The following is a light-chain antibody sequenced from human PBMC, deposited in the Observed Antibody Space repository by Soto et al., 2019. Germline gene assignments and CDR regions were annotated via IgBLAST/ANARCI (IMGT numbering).Light chain of an antibody. V-gene: IGKV3-15*01. J-gene: IGKJ2*01. CDR1: QRVSTT. Sequence: EIVMTQSPATLSVSPGERATLSCRASQRVSTTLAWYQQKPGQAPRLLIYGASTRATGIPGRFSGSGADTEFTLTISNLQSEDFAVYYCQQYSDWRSTYTFGQGTKLEIK. CDR2: GAS. CDR3: QQYSDWRSTYT.